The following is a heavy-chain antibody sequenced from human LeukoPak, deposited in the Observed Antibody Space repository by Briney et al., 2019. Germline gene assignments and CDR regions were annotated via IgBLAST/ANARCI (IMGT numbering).Heavy chain of an antibody. V-gene: IGHV3-23*01. Sequence: PGGSLRLSCAASGFTFWNSAMSWLRRAPGKGLEWVSTVSGFGGETFYADSVKGRFTISRDNSKNTLYLQMNSLRAEDTAVYYCAKTTTYYDFWSGYYTALDGGYFDYWGQGTLVTVSS. CDR3: AKTTTYYDFWSGYYTALDGGYFDY. D-gene: IGHD3-3*01. CDR2: VSGFGGET. CDR1: GFTFWNSA. J-gene: IGHJ4*02.